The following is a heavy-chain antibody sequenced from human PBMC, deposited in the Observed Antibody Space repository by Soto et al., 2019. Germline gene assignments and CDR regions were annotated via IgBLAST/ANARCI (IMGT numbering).Heavy chain of an antibody. J-gene: IGHJ4*02. CDR1: GGSFSGYY. CDR3: ARGSWAVRFDQ. CDR2: INHSGST. Sequence: QVHLQHWGAGLLKPSETLSLTCAVYGGSFYGGSFSGYYWSWIRQPPGKGLEWIGEINHSGSTNYNPSLKSRVTISIDTSKNQFSLKLSSVTAADTDIYYCARGSWAVRFDQWGQGTLVAISS. V-gene: IGHV4-34*02. D-gene: IGHD2-8*01.